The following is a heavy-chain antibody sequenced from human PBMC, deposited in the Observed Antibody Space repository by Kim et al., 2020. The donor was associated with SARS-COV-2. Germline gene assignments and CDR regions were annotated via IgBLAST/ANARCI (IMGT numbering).Heavy chain of an antibody. CDR1: GFTFSNYV. Sequence: GGSLRLSCEASGFTFSNYVMHWVRQAPGRGLALVAAISANGGSTYYADSVKGRFTISRDQSKNTLDLQMGSLRPDDMAVYYCARESASKIGHYNAFDFWGQGTMVTASS. J-gene: IGHJ3*01. D-gene: IGHD4-17*01. CDR2: ISANGGST. CDR3: ARESASKIGHYNAFDF. V-gene: IGHV3-64*02.